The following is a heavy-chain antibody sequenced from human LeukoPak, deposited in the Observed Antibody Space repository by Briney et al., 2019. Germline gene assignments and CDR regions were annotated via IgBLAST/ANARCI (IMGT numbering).Heavy chain of an antibody. CDR1: GFTFDDYA. CDR3: ARALITMIEVY. V-gene: IGHV3-9*01. Sequence: PGGSLRLSCAASGFTFDDYAMHWVRQAPGKGLEWVSGISWNSGSIGYADSVKGRFTISRDNAKNSLYLQMNSLRAEDTAVYYCARALITMIEVYWGQGTLVTVSS. CDR2: ISWNSGSI. J-gene: IGHJ4*02. D-gene: IGHD3-22*01.